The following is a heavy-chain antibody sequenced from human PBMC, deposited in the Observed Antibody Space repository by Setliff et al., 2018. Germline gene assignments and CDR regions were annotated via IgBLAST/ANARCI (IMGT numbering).Heavy chain of an antibody. CDR3: ARGAWFGALTIGGWIDP. J-gene: IGHJ5*02. Sequence: ASVKVSCKTSGYSFTRHYLHWVRQAPGQGLEWMGMVNPNDGSTRYAQKFQGRVTMTRDTSTSSVYMELSSLRSEDTAVYYCARGAWFGALTIGGWIDPWGQGTLVTVSS. D-gene: IGHD3-10*01. CDR2: VNPNDGST. V-gene: IGHV1-46*01. CDR1: GYSFTRHY.